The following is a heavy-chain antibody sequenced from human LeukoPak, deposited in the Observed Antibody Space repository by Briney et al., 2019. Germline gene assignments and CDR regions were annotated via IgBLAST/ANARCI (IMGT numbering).Heavy chain of an antibody. D-gene: IGHD2-15*01. J-gene: IGHJ3*02. CDR1: GFTFSRHS. CDR3: ARERRLRYCSGGGCHDAFDI. CDR2: ISSSSSYI. Sequence: GGSLRLSCAASGFTFSRHSINWVRQAPGKGLEWVSSISSSSSYIYYADSVKGRFTISRDNAKNSLYLQMNSLKTEDTAVYFCARERRLRYCSGGGCHDAFDIWGQGTMVTVSS. V-gene: IGHV3-21*04.